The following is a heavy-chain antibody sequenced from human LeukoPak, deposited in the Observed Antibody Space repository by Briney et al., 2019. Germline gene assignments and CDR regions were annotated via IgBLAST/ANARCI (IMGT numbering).Heavy chain of an antibody. Sequence: GESLRLSCAASGFTFTNYVMNWVRQAPGKGLEWVSSITGTADKTYDADSVKGRFTISRDNAKNSLYLQMNSLRAEDTAVYYCLPLYCSGTGCPLHYWGQGTLVTVSS. J-gene: IGHJ4*02. V-gene: IGHV3-21*01. CDR3: LPLYCSGTGCPLHY. CDR1: GFTFTNYV. CDR2: ITGTADKT. D-gene: IGHD2-2*01.